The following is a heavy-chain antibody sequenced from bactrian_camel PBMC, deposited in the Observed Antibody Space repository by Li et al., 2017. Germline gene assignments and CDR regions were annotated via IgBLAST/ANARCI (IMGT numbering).Heavy chain of an antibody. CDR1: GYSSIVNC. CDR2: FTSDDST. Sequence: VQLVESGGGSVQAGGSLRLSCAASGYSSIVNCMGWYRQGIGEEREGVAAIFTSDDSTYYTDSVKGRFTISQENPKSTVYLRMNSLKPEDSGMCHCAAGYCYSGSWPPRDYLGQGTQVTVS. D-gene: IGHD3*01. CDR3: AAGYCYSGSWPPRDY. J-gene: IGHJ4*01. V-gene: IGHV3S53*01.